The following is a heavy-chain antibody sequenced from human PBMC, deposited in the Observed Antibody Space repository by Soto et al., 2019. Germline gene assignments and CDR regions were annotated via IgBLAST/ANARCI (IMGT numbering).Heavy chain of an antibody. D-gene: IGHD5-12*01. Sequence: GGSLRLSCAASGLTFSSYGMHWVRQAPGKALEWVAVISYDGSNKYYADSVKGRFTISRDNSENTLYRQMNSLRAEDTAVYYCAKVLRLTYSGYDFDGMDVWGQGTTGTVSS. J-gene: IGHJ6*02. CDR2: ISYDGSNK. CDR3: AKVLRLTYSGYDFDGMDV. V-gene: IGHV3-30*18. CDR1: GLTFSSYG.